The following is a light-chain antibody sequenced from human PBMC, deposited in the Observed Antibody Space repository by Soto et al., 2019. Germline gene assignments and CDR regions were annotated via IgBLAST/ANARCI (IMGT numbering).Light chain of an antibody. CDR1: SSNIGSNT. Sequence: VLTQPPSASGTPGQRVTISCSGSSSNIGSNTVNWYQQLPGTAPKLLIYSNNQRPSGVPDRFSGSKSGTSASLAISGLQSEDEADYYCAAWDDSLNGWVFGGGTQLTV. J-gene: IGLJ3*02. CDR3: AAWDDSLNGWV. V-gene: IGLV1-44*01. CDR2: SNN.